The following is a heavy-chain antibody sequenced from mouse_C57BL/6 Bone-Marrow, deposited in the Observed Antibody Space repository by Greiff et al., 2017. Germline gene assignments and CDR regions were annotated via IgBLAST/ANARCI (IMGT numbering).Heavy chain of an antibody. Sequence: VQLQQSGAELVKPGASVKLSCTASGFNIKDYYMHWVKQRTEQGLEWIGRIDPEDGETKYAPKFQGKATITTATSSNTAYMQLSILTSEDTAVYYCARPITTVVATDWYFDVWGTVTTVTVSS. CDR3: ARPITTVVATDWYFDV. V-gene: IGHV14-2*01. J-gene: IGHJ1*03. CDR2: IDPEDGET. D-gene: IGHD1-1*01. CDR1: GFNIKDYY.